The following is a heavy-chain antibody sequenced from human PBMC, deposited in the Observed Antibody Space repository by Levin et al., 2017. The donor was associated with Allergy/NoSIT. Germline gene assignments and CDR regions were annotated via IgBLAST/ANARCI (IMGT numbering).Heavy chain of an antibody. CDR1: GGSFSGYY. Sequence: SSETLSLTCAVYGGSFSGYYWSWIRQPPGKGLEWIGEINHSGSTNYNPSLKSRVTISVDTSKNQFSLKLSSVTAADTAVYYCARSSRRITYYYGSGSYYSGYDSWGQGTLVTVSS. J-gene: IGHJ4*02. V-gene: IGHV4-34*01. CDR3: ARSSRRITYYYGSGSYYSGYDS. D-gene: IGHD3-10*01. CDR2: INHSGST.